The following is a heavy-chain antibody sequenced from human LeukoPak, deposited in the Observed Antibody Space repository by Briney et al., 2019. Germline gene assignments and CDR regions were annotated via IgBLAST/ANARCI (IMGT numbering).Heavy chain of an antibody. CDR2: ISNSGTIM. J-gene: IGHJ4*02. V-gene: IGHV3-48*03. CDR1: GFTFSSYE. CDR3: TLVPLG. D-gene: IGHD2-8*02. Sequence: PGGSLRLSCAASGFTFSSYEMNWVRQAPGKGLEWISYISNSGTIMYYADSVKGRFTISRDDAESSLYLQLNSLRAEDTAVYYCTLVPLGWGQGTLVTVSS.